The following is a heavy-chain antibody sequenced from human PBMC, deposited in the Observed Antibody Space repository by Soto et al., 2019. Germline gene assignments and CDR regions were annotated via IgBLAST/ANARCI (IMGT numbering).Heavy chain of an antibody. CDR3: AACSGGSCYLDAFDI. J-gene: IGHJ3*02. Sequence: ASVKVSCKASGFTFTSSAMQWVRQARGQRLEWIGWIVVGSGNTNYAQKFQERVTITRDMSTSTAYMELSSLRSEDMAVYYCAACSGGSCYLDAFDIWGQGTMVTVSS. CDR1: GFTFTSSA. D-gene: IGHD2-15*01. V-gene: IGHV1-58*02. CDR2: IVVGSGNT.